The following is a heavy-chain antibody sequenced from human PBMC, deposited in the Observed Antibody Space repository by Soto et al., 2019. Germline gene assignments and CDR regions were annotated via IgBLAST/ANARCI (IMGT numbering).Heavy chain of an antibody. Sequence: PETLSLTCDGRSLSGYYWSWLRQSPGVGLEWIGEIHHTGSTNYNPSLKSRVTISRDNAENSLYLQLDSLRAEDAAVYYCARGAFPTWGTYPLDYWGQGTLVPVSS. CDR3: ARGAFPTWGTYPLDY. CDR1: GRSLSGYY. CDR2: IHHTGST. J-gene: IGHJ4*02. V-gene: IGHV4-34*01. D-gene: IGHD3-16*02.